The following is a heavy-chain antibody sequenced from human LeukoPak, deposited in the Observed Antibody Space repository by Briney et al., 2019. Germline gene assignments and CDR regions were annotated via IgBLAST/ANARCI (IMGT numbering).Heavy chain of an antibody. J-gene: IGHJ6*02. Sequence: SETLSLTCTVSGGSISSYYWSWIRQPPGKGLEWIGYIYYSGSTNYNPSLKSRVTISVDTSKNQFSLKLSSVTAADTAVYYCARAEDYYYGMDVGGQGTTVTVPS. V-gene: IGHV4-59*08. CDR2: IYYSGST. CDR3: ARAEDYYYGMDV. CDR1: GGSISSYY.